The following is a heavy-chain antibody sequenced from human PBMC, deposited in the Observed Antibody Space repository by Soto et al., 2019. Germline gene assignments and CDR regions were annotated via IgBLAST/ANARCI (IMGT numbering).Heavy chain of an antibody. CDR1: GGSISSYY. CDR2: IYNSGST. V-gene: IGHV4-30-4*01. Sequence: SETLSLTCTVSGGSISSYYWNWIRQPPGKGLEWIGHIYNSGSTYSNPSLKSRVTISVDTSKNQFSLKLSSVTAADTAVYYCARGPDGDKIDYWGQGTLVTVSS. D-gene: IGHD7-27*01. CDR3: ARGPDGDKIDY. J-gene: IGHJ4*02.